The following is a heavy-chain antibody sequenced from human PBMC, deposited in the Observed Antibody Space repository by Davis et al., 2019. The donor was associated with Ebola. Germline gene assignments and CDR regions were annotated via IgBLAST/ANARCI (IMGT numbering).Heavy chain of an antibody. J-gene: IGHJ6*02. CDR3: ATLAAADPGYYYYYGMDV. V-gene: IGHV3-23*01. Sequence: AISGSGGSTYYADSVKGRLTISRDNSKNTLYLQMDSLRAEDTAVYYCATLAAADPGYYYYYGMDVWGQGTTVTVSS. CDR2: ISGSGGST. D-gene: IGHD6-13*01.